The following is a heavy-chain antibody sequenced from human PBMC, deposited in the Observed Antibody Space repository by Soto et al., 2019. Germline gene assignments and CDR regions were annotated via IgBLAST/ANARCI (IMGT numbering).Heavy chain of an antibody. D-gene: IGHD3-9*01. J-gene: IGHJ4*02. CDR3: ARPPGYISDWYYFDL. CDR2: ISPKSGGT. Sequence: ASVKVSCKAAGYSFIDYYIHWVRQAPGQGFEWMGRISPKSGGTNYAQKFEGRVTMTWDTSLNTAYMELSSLISDGTAVYYCARPPGYISDWYYFDLWGQGTLVTVSS. V-gene: IGHV1-2*02. CDR1: GYSFIDYY.